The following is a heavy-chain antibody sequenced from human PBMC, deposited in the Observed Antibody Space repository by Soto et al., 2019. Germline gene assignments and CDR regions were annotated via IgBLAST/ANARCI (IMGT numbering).Heavy chain of an antibody. Sequence: QVQLVESGGGVVQSGRSLRLSCAASGLTFSSYAMHWVRQAPGKGLEWVAVISYDGDKKYYADSVKGRLSISRDNSKNTLYLQMNSLRAEDAAVYYCAKDRGVSMIIGHGGYWGQGTLVTVSS. CDR3: AKDRGVSMIIGHGGY. D-gene: IGHD3-22*01. J-gene: IGHJ4*02. V-gene: IGHV3-30*18. CDR1: GLTFSSYA. CDR2: ISYDGDKK.